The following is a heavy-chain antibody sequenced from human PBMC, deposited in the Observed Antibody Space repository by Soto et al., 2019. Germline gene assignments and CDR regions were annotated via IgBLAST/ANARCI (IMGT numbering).Heavy chain of an antibody. CDR2: IFSNDEK. CDR1: GFSLSNARMG. D-gene: IGHD1-26*01. CDR3: ASGGAGATDDS. V-gene: IGHV2-26*01. J-gene: IGHJ5*01. Sequence: QVTLKESGPVLVKPTETLTLTCTVSGFSLSNARMGVSWIRQHPGKALEWLAHIFSNDEKSYSTSLKRRLTINKDTSKSQVVLTMTNMYPVDTATYYCASGGAGATDDSWGQGTLVTVSS.